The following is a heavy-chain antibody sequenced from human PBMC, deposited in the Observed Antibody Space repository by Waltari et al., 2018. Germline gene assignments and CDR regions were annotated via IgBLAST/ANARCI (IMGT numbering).Heavy chain of an antibody. Sequence: QVQLQESGPGLVRPSQTLSLTCTVPGGSISSGSVYWTWIRQPAGKGLEWVGHIFTSGSTKYNPSLKSRVSVSLDTSENQFSLRLSSVTAADTAVYYCARDEARYYDIMTGGGYYGLDVWGQGTTVTVSS. D-gene: IGHD3-9*01. CDR3: ARDEARYYDIMTGGGYYGLDV. V-gene: IGHV4-61*02. CDR2: IFTSGST. J-gene: IGHJ6*02. CDR1: GGSISSGSVY.